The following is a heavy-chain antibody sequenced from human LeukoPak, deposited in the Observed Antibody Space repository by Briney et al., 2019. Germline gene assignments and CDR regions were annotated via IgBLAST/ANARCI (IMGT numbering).Heavy chain of an antibody. CDR2: INPSGGST. J-gene: IGHJ3*02. V-gene: IGHV1-46*01. CDR3: ARAVRLDYYDSSGYSYDAFDI. Sequence: ASVKVSCKASGYTFTSYGISWVRQAPGQGLEWMGIINPSGGSTSYAQKFQGRVTMTRDMSTSTVYMELSSLRSEDTAVYYCARAVRLDYYDSSGYSYDAFDIWGQGTMVTVSS. CDR1: GYTFTSYG. D-gene: IGHD3-22*01.